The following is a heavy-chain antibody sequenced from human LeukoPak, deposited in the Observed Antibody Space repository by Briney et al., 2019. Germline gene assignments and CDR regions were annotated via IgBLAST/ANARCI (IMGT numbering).Heavy chain of an antibody. D-gene: IGHD3-22*01. J-gene: IGHJ4*02. Sequence: GGSLRLSCAASGFTFSDYYMSWIRQAPGKGLEWVSGISWNSGSIGYADSVKGRFTISRDNAKNSLYLQMNSLRAEDTALYYCAKGPWGGYYYPDFDYWGQGTLVTVSS. CDR1: GFTFSDYY. V-gene: IGHV3-9*01. CDR3: AKGPWGGYYYPDFDY. CDR2: ISWNSGSI.